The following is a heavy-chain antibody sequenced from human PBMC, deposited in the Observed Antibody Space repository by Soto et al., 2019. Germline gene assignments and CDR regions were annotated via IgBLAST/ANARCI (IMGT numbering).Heavy chain of an antibody. Sequence: SVKVSCKASGGTFSSYAISWVRQAPGQGLEWMGGIIPIFGTANYAQKFQGRVTITADKSTSTAYMELSSLRSEDTAVYYCARSRGYSYGSIYGMDVWGQGTTVTVS. D-gene: IGHD5-18*01. J-gene: IGHJ6*02. V-gene: IGHV1-69*06. CDR1: GGTFSSYA. CDR3: ARSRGYSYGSIYGMDV. CDR2: IIPIFGTA.